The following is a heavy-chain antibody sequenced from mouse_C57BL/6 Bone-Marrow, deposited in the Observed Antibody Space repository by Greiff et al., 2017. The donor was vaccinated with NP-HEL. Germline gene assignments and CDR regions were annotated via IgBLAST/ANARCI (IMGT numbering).Heavy chain of an antibody. D-gene: IGHD1-1*01. J-gene: IGHJ3*01. CDR1: GYAFTNYL. Sequence: QVQLQQSGAELVRPGPSVKVSCKASGYAFTNYLIEWVKQRPGQGLEWIGVINPGSGGTNYNEKFKGKATLTADKSSSTAYMQLSSLTSEDSAVYFCARSAFYYYGSRRFAYWGQGTLVTVSA. CDR3: ARSAFYYYGSRRFAY. CDR2: INPGSGGT. V-gene: IGHV1-54*01.